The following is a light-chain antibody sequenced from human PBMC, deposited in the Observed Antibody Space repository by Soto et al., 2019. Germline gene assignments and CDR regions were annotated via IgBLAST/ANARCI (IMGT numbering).Light chain of an antibody. J-gene: IGKJ1*01. CDR1: PSVRDNY. CDR3: QQSGSSPGT. Sequence: EILWTPSTGTVSLSPGSRSTRSCMDSPSVRDNYLAWYQQKPGQAPSLLIFDTSRRATGIPDRFTGSGSGTDFALTISRVEPQDIAVYFCQQSGSSPGTFGQGTKVDIK. CDR2: DTS. V-gene: IGKV3-20*01.